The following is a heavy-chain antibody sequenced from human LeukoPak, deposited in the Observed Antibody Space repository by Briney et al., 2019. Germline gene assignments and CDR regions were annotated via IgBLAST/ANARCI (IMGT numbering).Heavy chain of an antibody. V-gene: IGHV4-59*01. D-gene: IGHD6-13*01. CDR2: IYYSGST. Sequence: SETLSLTCTVSGGSISSYYWSWIRQPPGKGLEWIGYIYYSGSTNYNPPLKSRVTISVDTSKNQFSLKLSSVTAADTAVYYCARGRAGYSSSWPFDYWGQGTLVTVSS. CDR1: GGSISSYY. CDR3: ARGRAGYSSSWPFDY. J-gene: IGHJ4*02.